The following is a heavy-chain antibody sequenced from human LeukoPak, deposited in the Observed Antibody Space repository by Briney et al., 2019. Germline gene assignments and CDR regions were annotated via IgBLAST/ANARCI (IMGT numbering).Heavy chain of an antibody. Sequence: GRFLSLACAASGFAFADYAMHWVRQAPGKGLEWVSGISWNSGSIGYADSVKGRFTISRDNAKNSLYLQKNSLRAEDTALYYCAKVGDSFGYYYWGQGTLVTV. CDR3: AKVGDSFGYYY. V-gene: IGHV3-9*01. D-gene: IGHD2-21*02. J-gene: IGHJ4*02. CDR2: ISWNSGSI. CDR1: GFAFADYA.